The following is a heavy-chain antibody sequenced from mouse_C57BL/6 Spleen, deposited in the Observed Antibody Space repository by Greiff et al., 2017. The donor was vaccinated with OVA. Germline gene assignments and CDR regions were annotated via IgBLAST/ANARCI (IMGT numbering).Heavy chain of an antibody. J-gene: IGHJ4*01. D-gene: IGHD1-1*01. CDR3: GLTESNAMDY. Sequence: VQLQQSVAELVRPGASVKLSCTASGFNIKNYGMHWVKQSPEQGLEWIGEIDPGNGNTKYAPKFQGKATITADTSSNTAYLQVSSLTSDDTAIYYCGLTESNAMDYWGQGTSVTVSS. CDR1: GFNIKNYG. CDR2: IDPGNGNT. V-gene: IGHV14-3*01.